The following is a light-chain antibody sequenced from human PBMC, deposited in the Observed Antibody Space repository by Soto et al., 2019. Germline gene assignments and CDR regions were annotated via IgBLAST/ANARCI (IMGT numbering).Light chain of an antibody. V-gene: IGKV1-9*01. J-gene: IGKJ5*01. CDR3: LHLDTYPII. Sequence: DIQLTQSPSFLSASIGDRITITCRASQGIGSHLAWYQQKPGEAPKLLIYEYSTVQSGVPPRFNGSGSGTEFTLAYNNLQPEDLATYYRLHLDTYPIIFGQGTRLEIK. CDR2: EYS. CDR1: QGIGSH.